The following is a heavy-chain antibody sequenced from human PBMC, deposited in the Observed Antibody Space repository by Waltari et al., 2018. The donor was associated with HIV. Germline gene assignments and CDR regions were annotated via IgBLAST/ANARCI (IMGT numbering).Heavy chain of an antibody. Sequence: VHLVESGGDVVQPGRSLRLSCEVSGFTFISYGMHWVRQAPGEGLEWVAVINSNGGTTNYADSVKGRFTISRDNSKNTLYLQMGSLRGEDMAVYYCARALYDSWSGYNHFYRGVDVWGQGTTVTVSS. CDR2: INSNGGTT. D-gene: IGHD3-3*01. V-gene: IGHV3-64*07. CDR3: ARALYDSWSGYNHFYRGVDV. J-gene: IGHJ6*02. CDR1: GFTFISYG.